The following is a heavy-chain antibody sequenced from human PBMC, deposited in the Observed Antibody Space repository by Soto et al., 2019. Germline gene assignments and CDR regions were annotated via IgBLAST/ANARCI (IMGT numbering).Heavy chain of an antibody. V-gene: IGHV3-11*01. J-gene: IGHJ4*02. Sequence: QVQLVESGGGLVKTRGSLRLSCVASGFSFSDYYRSWVRQAPGKGLEWIAYISGTSSNIYYADSVKGRFTISRDNAENLVFLQMNNLRAEDTARYYCAKMTSSGWYDPVFHWGQGTLVTVSS. CDR3: AKMTSSGWYDPVFH. D-gene: IGHD6-19*01. CDR2: ISGTSSNI. CDR1: GFSFSDYY.